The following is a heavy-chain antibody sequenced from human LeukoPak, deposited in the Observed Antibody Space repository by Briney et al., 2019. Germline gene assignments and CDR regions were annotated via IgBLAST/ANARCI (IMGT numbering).Heavy chain of an antibody. J-gene: IGHJ4*02. CDR1: GGSISSYY. V-gene: IGHV4-4*07. CDR2: IYPGGST. CDR3: ARGHDILPGSPFDY. Sequence: SETLSLTCTVSGGSISSYYWSWLRQPAGKGLEWVGRIYPGGSTNYNPSIKSRVTMSVDASQKQMSLKLSSVTAADPAVYYCARGHDILPGSPFDYWGXPTLVTVSS. D-gene: IGHD3-9*01.